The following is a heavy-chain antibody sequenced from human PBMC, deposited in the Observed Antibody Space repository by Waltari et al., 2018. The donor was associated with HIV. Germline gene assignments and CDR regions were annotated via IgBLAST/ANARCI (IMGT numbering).Heavy chain of an antibody. CDR3: SRGGRGFLEWSGPVY. J-gene: IGHJ4*02. CDR2: INRSGGGT. Sequence: VQVVQSGAEGPKTGAAVKVSGKAAGCALAGDYVPWVRQAPGRGVGWVGWINRSGGGTDSTPTFLDRVTMTRDTSIGTSYLELSILKSDDTSVYYCSRGGRGFLEWSGPVYWGQGSLVTVSS. CDR1: GCALAGDY. V-gene: IGHV1-2*02. D-gene: IGHD3-3*01.